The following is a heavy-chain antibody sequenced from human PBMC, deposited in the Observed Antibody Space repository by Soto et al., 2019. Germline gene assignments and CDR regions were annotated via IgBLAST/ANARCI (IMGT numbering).Heavy chain of an antibody. CDR1: GYTFTSYY. CDR2: INPSGGST. D-gene: IGHD3-9*01. J-gene: IGHJ4*02. Sequence: ASVKVSCKASGYTFTSYYMHWVRQAPGQGLEWMGIINPSGGSTSYAQKFQGRVTMTRDTSTSTVYMELSSLRSEDTTVYYCAREVEYDILTGPRSYYFDYWGQGTLVTSPQ. V-gene: IGHV1-46*03. CDR3: AREVEYDILTGPRSYYFDY.